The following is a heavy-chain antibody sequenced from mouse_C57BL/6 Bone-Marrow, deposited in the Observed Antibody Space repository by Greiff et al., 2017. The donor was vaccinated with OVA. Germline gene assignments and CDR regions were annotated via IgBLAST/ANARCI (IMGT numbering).Heavy chain of an antibody. D-gene: IGHD1-1*01. V-gene: IGHV1-61*01. J-gene: IGHJ1*03. CDR2: IYPSDSET. CDR3: ARTTVVATRYFDV. CDR1: GYTFTSYW. Sequence: QVQLQQPGAELVRPGSSVKLSCKASGYTFTSYWMDWVKQRPGQGLEWIGNIYPSDSETNYNQKFKDKATLTVDKSSSTAYMQLSSLTSEDSAVYYWARTTVVATRYFDVWGTGTTVTVSS.